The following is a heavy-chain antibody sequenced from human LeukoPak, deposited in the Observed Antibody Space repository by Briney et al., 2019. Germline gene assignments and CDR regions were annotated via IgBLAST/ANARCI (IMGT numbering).Heavy chain of an antibody. V-gene: IGHV4-59*01. D-gene: IGHD5-24*01. J-gene: IGHJ4*02. CDR2: TYYSRST. Sequence: PSETLSLTCRVSGGSISSFYWSWLRQPPGKGLEWIGYTYYSRSTNYSPSLKNRATISVDTSKKQFSLHLISMTAADTAVYYCARGGMATVFDHWGQGTLVTVSS. CDR1: GGSISSFY. CDR3: ARGGMATVFDH.